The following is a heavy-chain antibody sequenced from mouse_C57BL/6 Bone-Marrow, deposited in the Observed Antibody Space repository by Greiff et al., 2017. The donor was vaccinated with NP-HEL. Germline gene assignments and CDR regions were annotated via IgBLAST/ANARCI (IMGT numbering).Heavy chain of an antibody. CDR3: ALLLSGYFDY. CDR1: GFTFSSYG. J-gene: IGHJ2*01. V-gene: IGHV5-6*01. CDR2: ISSGGSYT. D-gene: IGHD2-10*01. Sequence: EVKLMESGGDLVKPGGSLQLSCAASGFTFSSYGMSWVRQTPDKRLEWVATISSGGSYTYYPDSVKGRFTISRDNAKNTLYLQMSSLKSEDTAMYYCALLLSGYFDYWGQGTTLTVSS.